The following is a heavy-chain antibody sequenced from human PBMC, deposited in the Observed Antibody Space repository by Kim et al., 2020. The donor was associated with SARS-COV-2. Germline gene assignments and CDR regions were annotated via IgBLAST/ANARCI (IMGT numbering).Heavy chain of an antibody. Sequence: SVKVSCKASGGTFSSYAISWVRQAPGQGLEWMGRIIPILGIANYAQKFQGRVTITADKSTSTAYMELSSLRSEDTAMYYCAREWSMVRGVTNFDYWGQG. V-gene: IGHV1-69*04. CDR1: GGTFSSYA. CDR3: AREWSMVRGVTNFDY. D-gene: IGHD3-10*01. CDR2: IIPILGIA. J-gene: IGHJ4*02.